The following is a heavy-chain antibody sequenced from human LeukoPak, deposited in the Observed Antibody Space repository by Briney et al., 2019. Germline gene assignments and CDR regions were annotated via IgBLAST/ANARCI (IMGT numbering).Heavy chain of an antibody. J-gene: IGHJ4*02. V-gene: IGHV1-69*06. CDR2: IIPIFGTA. D-gene: IGHD6-19*01. CDR3: ARDTRAVAGNFDY. CDR1: GGTFSSYA. Sequence: ASVKVSCKASGGTFSSYAISWVRQAPGQGLEWMGGIIPIFGTANYAQKFQGRVTITADTSTSTAYMELRSLRSDDTAVYYCARDTRAVAGNFDYWGQGTLVTVSS.